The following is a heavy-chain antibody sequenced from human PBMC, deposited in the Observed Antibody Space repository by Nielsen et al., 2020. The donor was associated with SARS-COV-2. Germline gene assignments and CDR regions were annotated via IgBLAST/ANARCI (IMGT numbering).Heavy chain of an antibody. J-gene: IGHJ4*02. D-gene: IGHD3-22*01. V-gene: IGHV3-23*01. CDR3: ARDGAWGYYDSSGTLMGY. CDR2: ISGSGGST. Sequence: GESLKISCAASGFTFSSYAMSWVRQAPGKGLEWVSAISGSGGSTYYADSVKGRFTISRDNSKNTLYLQMNSLRAEDTAVYYCARDGAWGYYDSSGTLMGYWGQGTLVTVSS. CDR1: GFTFSSYA.